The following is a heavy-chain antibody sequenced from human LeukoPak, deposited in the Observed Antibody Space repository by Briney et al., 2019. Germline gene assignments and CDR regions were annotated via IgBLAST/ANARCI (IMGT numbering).Heavy chain of an antibody. V-gene: IGHV3-30-3*01. J-gene: IGHJ4*02. CDR3: ARDEAGYCSGGSCYPYYFDY. Sequence: GGSLRLSCAASGFTFSSYAMHWVRQAPGKGLEWVAVISYDGSNKYYADSVKGRFTISRDNSKNTLYLQMNSLRAEDTAVYYCARDEAGYCSGGSCYPYYFDYWGQGTLVTVSS. CDR1: GFTFSSYA. CDR2: ISYDGSNK. D-gene: IGHD2-15*01.